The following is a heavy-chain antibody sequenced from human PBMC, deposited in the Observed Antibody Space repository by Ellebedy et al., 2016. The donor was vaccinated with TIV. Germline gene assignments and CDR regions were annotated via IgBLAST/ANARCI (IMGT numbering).Heavy chain of an antibody. D-gene: IGHD1-26*01. CDR2: ISGRAGDT. Sequence: PGGSLRLSCAASEFSFSTYAMSWVRQAPGKGLEWVSFISGRAGDTYYADSVKGRFTISRDDSKNTLYLQMHSLKAEDTALYYCAKSQVGATFFDYWGQGTLVTVSS. V-gene: IGHV3-23*01. CDR1: EFSFSTYA. J-gene: IGHJ4*02. CDR3: AKSQVGATFFDY.